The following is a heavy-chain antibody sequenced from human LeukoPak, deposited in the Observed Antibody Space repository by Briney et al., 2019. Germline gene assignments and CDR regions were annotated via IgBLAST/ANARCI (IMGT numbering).Heavy chain of an antibody. V-gene: IGHV3-23*01. CDR3: ARDPVSSWYGSYYYYGMDV. Sequence: GGSLRLSCAASGFTFNNYAMSWVRQAPGRGLEWVSAISGSGGSTYDADSVKGRFTISRDNIKNTLYLQMNSLRAEDTAVYYCARDPVSSWYGSYYYYGMDVWGQGTTVTVSS. CDR1: GFTFNNYA. CDR2: ISGSGGST. D-gene: IGHD6-13*01. J-gene: IGHJ6*02.